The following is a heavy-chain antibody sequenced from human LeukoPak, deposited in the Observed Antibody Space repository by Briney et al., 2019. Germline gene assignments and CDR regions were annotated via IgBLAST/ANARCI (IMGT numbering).Heavy chain of an antibody. CDR3: VRALGSSSADY. D-gene: IGHD6-6*01. CDR2: IKHDGSEK. CDR1: GFTFSNNW. Sequence: GGSLRLSCAASGFTFSNNWMSWVRQAPGKGLEWVANIKHDGSEKYYADSVEGRFTISRDNAKNSVSLQMDSLRGEDTAVYYCVRALGSSSADYWGQGTLVTVSS. V-gene: IGHV3-7*04. J-gene: IGHJ4*02.